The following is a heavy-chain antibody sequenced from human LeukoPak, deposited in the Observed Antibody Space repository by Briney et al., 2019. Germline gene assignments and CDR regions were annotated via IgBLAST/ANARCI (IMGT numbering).Heavy chain of an antibody. D-gene: IGHD6-13*01. CDR3: ARGAWGIAAGYYMDV. CDR1: GYTFTGYY. CDR2: INPNSGGT. J-gene: IGHJ6*03. Sequence: ASVKVSCKASGYTFTGYYMHWVRQAPGQGLEWMGRINPNSGGTNYAQRFQGRVTMTRDTSISTAYMELSSLRSEDTAVYYCARGAWGIAAGYYMDVWGKGTTVTVSS. V-gene: IGHV1-2*06.